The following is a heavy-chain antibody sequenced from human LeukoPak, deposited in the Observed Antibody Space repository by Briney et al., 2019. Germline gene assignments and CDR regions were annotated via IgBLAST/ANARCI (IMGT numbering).Heavy chain of an antibody. V-gene: IGHV3-11*06. D-gene: IGHD3-10*01. CDR2: ISSSSYA. CDR1: GFTFSDYY. CDR3: ARDGVSGAFDI. J-gene: IGHJ3*02. Sequence: GGSLRLSCAASGFTFSDYYMSWIRQAPGKGLEWVSYISSSSYANYADSVKGRFTISRDNAKNSLYLQMNSLRAEDTAVYYCARDGVSGAFDIWGQGTMVTVSS.